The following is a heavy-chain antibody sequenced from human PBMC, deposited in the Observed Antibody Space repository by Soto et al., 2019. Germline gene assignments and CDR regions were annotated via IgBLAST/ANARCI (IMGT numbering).Heavy chain of an antibody. CDR1: GASISSYY. J-gene: IGHJ4*02. CDR2: IYYTGST. Sequence: SETLSLTCTVSGASISSYYWSWIRQSPGKGLEWIGYIYYTGSTNYNPSLKIRVTISADTSKNQFSLKLSSVTAADTAVYYCARAFYSGGYSGKYYFDYWGQGNLVTVSS. V-gene: IGHV4-59*01. CDR3: ARAFYSGGYSGKYYFDY. D-gene: IGHD1-26*01.